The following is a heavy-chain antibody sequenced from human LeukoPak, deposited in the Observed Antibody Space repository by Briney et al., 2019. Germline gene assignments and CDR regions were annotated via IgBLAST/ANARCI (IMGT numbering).Heavy chain of an antibody. V-gene: IGHV3-30*02. Sequence: GGSLRLSCAASGFTFSSYGMHWVPQTPGKGLEWVAFIRYDGSNKYYADSVKGRFTISRDNSKNTLCLQMNSLRAEDTAVYYCAKAGLRGRGGYSDGYTDYWGQGTLVTDSS. CDR2: IRYDGSNK. CDR1: GFTFSSYG. J-gene: IGHJ4*02. D-gene: IGHD5-18*01. CDR3: AKAGLRGRGGYSDGYTDY.